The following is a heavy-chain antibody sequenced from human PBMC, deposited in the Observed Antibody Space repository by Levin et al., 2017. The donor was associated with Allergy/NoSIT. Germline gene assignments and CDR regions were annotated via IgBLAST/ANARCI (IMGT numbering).Heavy chain of an antibody. CDR1: GGSFSGYY. J-gene: IGHJ2*01. CDR2: INHSGST. CDR3: ARVRVYSYGYPIGVGYFDR. D-gene: IGHD5-18*01. V-gene: IGHV4-34*01. Sequence: SETLSLTCAVYGGSFSGYYWSWIRQPPGKGLEWIGEINHSGSTNYNPSLKSRVTISVETSKNQFSLKLSSVTAADTAVYYCARVRVYSYGYPIGVGYFDRWGRGTLVTVSS.